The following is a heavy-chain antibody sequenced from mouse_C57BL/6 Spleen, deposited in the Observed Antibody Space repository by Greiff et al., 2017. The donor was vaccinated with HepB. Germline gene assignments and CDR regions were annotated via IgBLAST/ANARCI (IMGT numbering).Heavy chain of an antibody. Sequence: VQLQQSGAELVKPGASVKMSCKASGYTFTSYWITWVKQRPGQGLEWIGDIYPGSGSTNYNEKFKSKATLTVDTSSSTAYMQLSSLTSEDSAVYYGATVVGDYYAMDYWGQGTSVTVSS. V-gene: IGHV1-55*01. D-gene: IGHD1-1*01. CDR2: IYPGSGST. CDR1: GYTFTSYW. CDR3: ATVVGDYYAMDY. J-gene: IGHJ4*01.